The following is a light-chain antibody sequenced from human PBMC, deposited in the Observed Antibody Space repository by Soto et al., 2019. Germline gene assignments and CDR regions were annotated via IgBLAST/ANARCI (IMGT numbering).Light chain of an antibody. Sequence: QSVLTQPASVSGSPGQSISISCTGTSSDVGAYNYISWYQQHPGKAPKLIIYDVSNRPSGVSSRFSGSKPGNTASLTISGLQAEDGADYYCSAYTITSPYVFGTGTKVTVL. CDR1: SSDVGAYNY. J-gene: IGLJ1*01. CDR3: SAYTITSPYV. CDR2: DVS. V-gene: IGLV2-14*03.